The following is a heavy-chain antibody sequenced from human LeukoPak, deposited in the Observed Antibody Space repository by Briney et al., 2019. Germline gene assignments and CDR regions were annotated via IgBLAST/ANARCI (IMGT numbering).Heavy chain of an antibody. CDR3: ATPYGDSPFDY. CDR1: GFTFSSYW. D-gene: IGHD4-17*01. CDR2: IKQDGSEK. V-gene: IGHV3-7*01. J-gene: IGHJ4*02. Sequence: GGSLRLSCAASGFTFSSYWMSWVRQAPGKGLEWVANIKQDGSEKYYVDSVKGRFTISRDNAKNSLYLQMNSLRAEDTAVYYCATPYGDSPFDYWGQGTLVTVSS.